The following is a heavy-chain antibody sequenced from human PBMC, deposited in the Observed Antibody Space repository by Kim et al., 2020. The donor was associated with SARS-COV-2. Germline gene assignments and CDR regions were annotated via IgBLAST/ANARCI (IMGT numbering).Heavy chain of an antibody. D-gene: IGHD6-6*01. CDR1: GVSISTYY. CDR3: ASSEYSTSSNGFDI. J-gene: IGHJ3*02. V-gene: IGHV4-59*13. Sequence: SETLSLTCIVSGVSISTYYWCWIRQPPGKGLEWIGYISYSGGSKYNPSLKSRVTISVDTSKNQYSLKLSSVTAADTAVYYFASSEYSTSSNGFDIWGQGTMVTVSS. CDR2: ISYSGGS.